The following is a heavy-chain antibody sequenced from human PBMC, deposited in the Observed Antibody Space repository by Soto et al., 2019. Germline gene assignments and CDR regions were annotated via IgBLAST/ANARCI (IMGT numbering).Heavy chain of an antibody. CDR3: AREPYHYDSSGYYDC. Sequence: SETLALTCPVSGGSTTSGGYYWNWNHQHPGKGLEWIGYIHHSGSNYHNPSLESRVTMSIDTPKHQISLKLSSVTAADTAIYYCAREPYHYDSSGYYDCWGQGTLVTVSS. V-gene: IGHV4-31*03. J-gene: IGHJ4*02. D-gene: IGHD3-22*01. CDR1: GGSTTSGGYY. CDR2: IHHSGSN.